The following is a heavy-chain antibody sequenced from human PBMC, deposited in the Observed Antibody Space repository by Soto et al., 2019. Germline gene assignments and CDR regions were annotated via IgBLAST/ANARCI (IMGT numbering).Heavy chain of an antibody. J-gene: IGHJ6*02. CDR1: GYTFTGYY. CDR2: INPNSGGT. D-gene: IGHD3-9*01. Sequence: GASVKVSCKASGYTFTGYYMHWVRQAPGQGHEWMGWINPNSGGTNYAQKFQGWVTMSRDTSISTAYRELSRLRSDDTAVYYCARERIDYYDILTGYSYYYYYYGMDVWGQGTTVTVSS. CDR3: ARERIDYYDILTGYSYYYYYYGMDV. V-gene: IGHV1-2*04.